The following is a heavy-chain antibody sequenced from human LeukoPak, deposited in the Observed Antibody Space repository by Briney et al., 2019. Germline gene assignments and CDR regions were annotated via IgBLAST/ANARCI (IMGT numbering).Heavy chain of an antibody. CDR1: GFTFSDYY. CDR2: ISSSGSTI. J-gene: IGHJ2*01. CDR3: ARRIAARPPWYFDL. D-gene: IGHD6-6*01. Sequence: GGSLRLSCAASGFTFSDYYMSWIRQAPGKGLEWVSYISSSGSTIYYADSVKGRFTISRDNAKNSLYLQMNSLRAEDTAVYYRARRIAARPPWYFDLWGRGTLVTVSS. V-gene: IGHV3-11*01.